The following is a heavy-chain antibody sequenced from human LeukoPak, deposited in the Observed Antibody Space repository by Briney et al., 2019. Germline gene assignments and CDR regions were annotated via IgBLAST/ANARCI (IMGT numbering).Heavy chain of an antibody. CDR1: GYTFTSYG. D-gene: IGHD3-10*01. Sequence: GASVKVSCKASGYTFTSYGISWVRQAPGQGLEWMGWISAYNGNTNYAQKLQGRVTMTTDTSTSTAYMELRSLRSDDTAVYYCARAKRGIPRLLWFRGTQWFDPWGQGTLVTVSS. V-gene: IGHV1-18*01. CDR3: ARAKRGIPRLLWFRGTQWFDP. CDR2: ISAYNGNT. J-gene: IGHJ5*02.